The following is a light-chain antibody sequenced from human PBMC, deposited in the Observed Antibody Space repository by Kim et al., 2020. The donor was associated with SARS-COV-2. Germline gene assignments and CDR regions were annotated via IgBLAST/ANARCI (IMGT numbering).Light chain of an antibody. CDR3: QSYDNSLSGYV. Sequence: RVTISGTGSISNIGAGYDVHWYQQLPATAPKLLIYGNNNRPSGVPDRFSGSKSDTSASLAITGLQAEDEADYYCQSYDNSLSGYVFGSGTKVTVL. V-gene: IGLV1-40*01. CDR1: ISNIGAGYD. J-gene: IGLJ1*01. CDR2: GNN.